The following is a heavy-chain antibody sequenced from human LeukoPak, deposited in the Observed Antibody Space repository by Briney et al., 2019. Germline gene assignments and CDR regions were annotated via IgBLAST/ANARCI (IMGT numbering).Heavy chain of an antibody. J-gene: IGHJ4*02. V-gene: IGHV5-51*01. Sequence: GESLKISCKGSGYSFTSYWIGWVRQMPGKGLEWMGIIYPGGSDTRYSPSFQGQVTISADKSISTAYLQWSSLKASDTAMYYCARAPGSGYDWEYFDYWGQGTLVTVSS. CDR1: GYSFTSYW. CDR2: IYPGGSDT. CDR3: ARAPGSGYDWEYFDY. D-gene: IGHD5-12*01.